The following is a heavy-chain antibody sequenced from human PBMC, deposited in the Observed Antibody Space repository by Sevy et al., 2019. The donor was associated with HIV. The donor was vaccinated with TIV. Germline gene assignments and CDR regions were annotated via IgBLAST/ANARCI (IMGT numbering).Heavy chain of an antibody. Sequence: GGSLGLSGAPSGFTSSGSAMRWFRKASGKGLEWVGGIRSKGNSNATAYAPSVKGRFTISRDDSKNTVYLQMNSLKTEDTAVYYCTRGGARDSSSWYDYFDYWGQGTLVTVSS. CDR3: TRGGARDSSSWYDYFDY. D-gene: IGHD6-13*01. J-gene: IGHJ4*02. V-gene: IGHV3-73*01. CDR2: IRSKGNSNAT. CDR1: GFTSSGSA.